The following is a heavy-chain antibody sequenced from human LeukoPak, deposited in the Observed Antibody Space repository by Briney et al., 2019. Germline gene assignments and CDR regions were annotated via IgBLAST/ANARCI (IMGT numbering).Heavy chain of an antibody. V-gene: IGHV1-69*06. D-gene: IGHD7-27*01. J-gene: IGHJ6*03. CDR2: IIPIFGTA. CDR3: ASQWGLGPDPPIYYYYMDV. Sequence: ASVKVSCKASGGTFSSYAISWVRQAPGQGLEWMGGIIPIFGTANYAQKFQGRVTITADKSTSTAYMELSSLRSEDTAVYYCASQWGLGPDPPIYYYYMDVWGKGTTVTVSS. CDR1: GGTFSSYA.